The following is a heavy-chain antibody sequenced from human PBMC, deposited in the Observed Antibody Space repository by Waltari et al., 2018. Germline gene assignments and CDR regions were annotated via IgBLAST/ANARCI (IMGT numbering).Heavy chain of an antibody. CDR2: IYYSGST. Sequence: QVQLQESGPGLVKPSETLSLTCTVSGGSISSYYWSWIRQPTGKGLEWIGYIYYSGSTNYNPSLKRRVTISVDTSKTHFSLKLSSVTAADTAVYYCARVPPSSRYFDSYYMDVWGQGTTVTVSS. V-gene: IGHV4-59*01. CDR1: GGSISSYY. J-gene: IGHJ6*03. D-gene: IGHD3-9*01. CDR3: ARVPPSSRYFDSYYMDV.